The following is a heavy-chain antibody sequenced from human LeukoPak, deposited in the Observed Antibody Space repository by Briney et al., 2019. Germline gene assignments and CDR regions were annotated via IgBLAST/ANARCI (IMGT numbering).Heavy chain of an antibody. CDR2: LSGSGDNT. CDR1: GFTFSSYA. V-gene: IGHV3-23*01. J-gene: IGHJ3*02. Sequence: GGSLRLSCAASGFTFSSYAMSWVRQAPGKGLEWVSSLSGSGDNTYYADSVKGRFTISRDNSKNTLYLQMNSLRVEDTAVYYCAKDLTVTTRGDALDIWGQGTNVTVSS. CDR3: AKDLTVTTRGDALDI. D-gene: IGHD4-17*01.